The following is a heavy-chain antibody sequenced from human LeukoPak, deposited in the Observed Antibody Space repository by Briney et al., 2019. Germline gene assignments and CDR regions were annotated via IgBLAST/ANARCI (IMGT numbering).Heavy chain of an antibody. CDR2: IYYSGST. Sequence: PSETLSLTCTVSGGSISSYYRSWIRQPPGKGLEWIGYIYYSGSTNYNPSLKSRVTISVDTSKNQFSLKLSSVTAADTAVYYCARESAVYGMDVWGQGTTVTVSS. CDR1: GGSISSYY. CDR3: ARESAVYGMDV. J-gene: IGHJ6*02. V-gene: IGHV4-59*01.